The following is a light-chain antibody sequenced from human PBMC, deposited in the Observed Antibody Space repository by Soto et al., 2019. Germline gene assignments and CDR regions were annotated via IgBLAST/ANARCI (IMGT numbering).Light chain of an antibody. CDR3: CSYAGSGTFV. Sequence: QSALAQPASVSGSPGQSITISCSGTSSDIGSYDFVSWFQQHPGKAPKLIIYDVSKWPSGLSRRFSGSKSGNTASLTIAGLQAMDEADYYCCSYAGSGTFVFGGGTQLTVL. CDR2: DVS. V-gene: IGLV2-23*02. J-gene: IGLJ2*01. CDR1: SSDIGSYDF.